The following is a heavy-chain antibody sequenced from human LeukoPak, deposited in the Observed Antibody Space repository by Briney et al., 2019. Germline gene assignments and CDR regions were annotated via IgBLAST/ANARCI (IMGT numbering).Heavy chain of an antibody. J-gene: IGHJ4*02. V-gene: IGHV4-4*07. CDR2: IYTSGST. Sequence: PSETLSLTCTVSGASISSYYWSWIRQPAGKGLEWIGRIYTSGSTNYNPSLKSRITMSVDTSKNRFSLKLSSVTAADTALYYCATSSGWYDVLDYWGQGTLVTVSS. D-gene: IGHD6-19*01. CDR3: ATSSGWYDVLDY. CDR1: GASISSYY.